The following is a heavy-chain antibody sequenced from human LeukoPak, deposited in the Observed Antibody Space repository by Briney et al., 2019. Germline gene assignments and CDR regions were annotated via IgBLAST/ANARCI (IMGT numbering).Heavy chain of an antibody. CDR2: IYTSGST. CDR3: ARASYTYYYDSSGYYPLGYFDY. CDR1: GGSISSYY. J-gene: IGHJ4*02. V-gene: IGHV4-4*07. D-gene: IGHD3-22*01. Sequence: SETLSLTCTVSGGSISSYYWSWIRQPAGKGLEWIGRIYTSGSTNYNPSLKSRVTMSVDTSKNQFSLKLSSVTAADTAVYYCARASYTYYYDSSGYYPLGYFDYWGQGTLVTVSS.